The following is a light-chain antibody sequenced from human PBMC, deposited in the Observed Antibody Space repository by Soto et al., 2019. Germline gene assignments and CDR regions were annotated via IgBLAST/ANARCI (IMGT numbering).Light chain of an antibody. CDR1: SSNIGAGYD. CDR2: GNS. V-gene: IGLV1-40*01. J-gene: IGLJ2*01. CDR3: QSYDSSLSGAVV. Sequence: QSVLTQPPSVSGAPGQRVTISCTGSSSNIGAGYDVHWYQQLPGPVPKILIYGNSNRPSGVPDRFSGSKSGTSASLAITGLQAEDEADYYCQSYDSSLSGAVVFGGGTTGTVL.